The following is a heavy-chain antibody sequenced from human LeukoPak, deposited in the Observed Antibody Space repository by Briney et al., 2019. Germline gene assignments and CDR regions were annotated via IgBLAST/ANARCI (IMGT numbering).Heavy chain of an antibody. CDR3: ARISYDSSGYFDY. V-gene: IGHV3-74*01. CDR2: ITSDGTNT. Sequence: GGSLRLSCAASGFTFRSSWMHWVRQAPGKGLVWDSRITSDGTNTNYAGSVKGRFTISRDSAKNTLYLEMNSLGAEDTAVYYCARISYDSSGYFDYWGQGTLVTASS. J-gene: IGHJ4*02. CDR1: GFTFRSSW. D-gene: IGHD3-22*01.